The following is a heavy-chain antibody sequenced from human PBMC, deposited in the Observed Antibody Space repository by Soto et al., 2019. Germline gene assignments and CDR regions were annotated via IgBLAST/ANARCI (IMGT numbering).Heavy chain of an antibody. J-gene: IGHJ6*02. CDR2: IIPIFGTA. CDR1: GGTFSSYA. V-gene: IGHV1-69*13. D-gene: IGHD5-12*01. CDR3: ARVGGGYDGWISTGYGMDV. Sequence: GASVKVSCKASGGTFSSYAISWVRQAPGQGLEWMGGIIPIFGTANYAQKFQGRVTITADESTSTAYMELSSLRSEDTAVYYCARVGGGYDGWISTGYGMDVWGQGTTVTVSS.